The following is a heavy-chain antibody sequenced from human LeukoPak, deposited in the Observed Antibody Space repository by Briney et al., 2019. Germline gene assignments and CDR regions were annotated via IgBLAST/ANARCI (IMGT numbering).Heavy chain of an antibody. D-gene: IGHD6-6*01. V-gene: IGHV4-59*12. J-gene: IGHJ5*02. CDR1: GGSISSYY. CDR2: IYYRGST. CDR3: ARNGHSSYRLINNWFDP. Sequence: SETLSLTCTVSGGSISSYYWSWIRQPPGKGLEWIGYIYYRGSTNYNPSLKSRVTISVDTSKNQFSLKLSSVTAADTTVYYCARNGHSSYRLINNWFDPWGQGTLVTVSS.